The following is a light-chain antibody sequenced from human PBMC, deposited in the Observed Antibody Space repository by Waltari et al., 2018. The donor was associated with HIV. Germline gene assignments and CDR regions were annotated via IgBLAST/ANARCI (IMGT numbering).Light chain of an antibody. Sequence: QSVLTQPPSVSAPPGQKVTIPCSGSSSSFGNNYVSCYQQVPGTAPKLLIYDNNRRPSGIPDRFSGSKSGTSATLAITGLQTGDEADYYCGTWDNSLSAGFFGGGTKLTVL. CDR1: SSSFGNNY. V-gene: IGLV1-51*01. CDR3: GTWDNSLSAGF. J-gene: IGLJ2*01. CDR2: DNN.